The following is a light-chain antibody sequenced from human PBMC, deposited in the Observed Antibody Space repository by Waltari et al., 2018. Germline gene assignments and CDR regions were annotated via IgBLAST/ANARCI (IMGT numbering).Light chain of an antibody. CDR2: RNN. V-gene: IGLV1-47*01. CDR3: ASWDGSLGGVI. J-gene: IGLJ2*01. Sequence: QSVLSQPPSASGPPGQRVTISCSGSNYHIGNNFVYWYHQLPGTAPKLLIYRNNQRPSGVPDRFSGSKSGTSASLAISGLRSEDEADYYCASWDGSLGGVIFGGGTKLTVL. CDR1: NYHIGNNF.